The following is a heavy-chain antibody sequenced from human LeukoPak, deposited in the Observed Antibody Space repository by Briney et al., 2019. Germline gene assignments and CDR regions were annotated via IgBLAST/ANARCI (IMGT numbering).Heavy chain of an antibody. Sequence: SETLSLTCGVSGGSIDITNYRSWVRQAPGKGLEWIGEISHSGTTNYNPSLRSRVTMFLDRANNQFSLSLTSVTAADSAVYYCTRENRPFCPFAYWGQGVLVTVSS. D-gene: IGHD2/OR15-2a*01. V-gene: IGHV4-4*02. J-gene: IGHJ4*02. CDR1: GGSIDITNY. CDR2: ISHSGTT. CDR3: TRENRPFCPFAY.